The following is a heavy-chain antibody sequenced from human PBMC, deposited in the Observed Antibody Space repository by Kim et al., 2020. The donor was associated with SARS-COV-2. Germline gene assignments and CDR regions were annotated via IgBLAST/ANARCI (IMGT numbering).Heavy chain of an antibody. D-gene: IGHD3-3*01. V-gene: IGHV3-7*01. J-gene: IGHJ6*02. CDR1: GFTFSSYW. Sequence: GGSLRLSCAASGFTFSSYWMSWVRQAPGKGLEWVANIKQDGSEKYYVDSVKGRFTISRDNAKNSLYLQMNSLRAEDTAVYYCARVNPQHYDFWSGYLVSYYYYGMDVWGQGTTVTVSS. CDR2: IKQDGSEK. CDR3: ARVNPQHYDFWSGYLVSYYYYGMDV.